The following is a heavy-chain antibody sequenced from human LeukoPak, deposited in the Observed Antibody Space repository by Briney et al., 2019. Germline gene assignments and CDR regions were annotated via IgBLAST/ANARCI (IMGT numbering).Heavy chain of an antibody. J-gene: IGHJ5*02. Sequence: ASVKVSCKASGYTFTSYHMHWVRQAPGQGLEWMGIINPSGGSTSYAQKFQGRVTMTRDTSTSTVYMELSSLRSEDTAVYYCARVQPGIAVAGTLGWFDPWGQGTLVTVSS. CDR1: GYTFTSYH. V-gene: IGHV1-46*01. CDR2: INPSGGST. D-gene: IGHD6-19*01. CDR3: ARVQPGIAVAGTLGWFDP.